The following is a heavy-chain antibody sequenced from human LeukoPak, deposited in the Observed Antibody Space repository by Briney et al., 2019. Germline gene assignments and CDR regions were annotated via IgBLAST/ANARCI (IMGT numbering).Heavy chain of an antibody. V-gene: IGHV4-59*01. Sequence: SETLSLTCTVSGGSISSYYWSWIRQSPGKGLEWIGYIYYTGSTSYNPSLRSRVTMSADTSKNQFSLRLSSVTSADTAVYYCARGQYYGDSDYWGQGILVTVSS. CDR2: IYYTGST. D-gene: IGHD4-17*01. J-gene: IGHJ4*02. CDR1: GGSISSYY. CDR3: ARGQYYGDSDY.